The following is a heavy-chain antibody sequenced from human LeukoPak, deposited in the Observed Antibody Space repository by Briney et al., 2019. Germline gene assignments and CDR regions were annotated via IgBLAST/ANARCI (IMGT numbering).Heavy chain of an antibody. CDR3: ARKQRGYSGYDY. CDR2: MNPNSGNT. D-gene: IGHD5-12*01. CDR1: GYTFTSYD. Sequence: ASVKVSCKASGYTFTSYDINWVRQATGQGLEWMGWMNPNSGNTDYAQKFQGRVTMTRNTSISTAYMELSSLRSEDTAVYYCARKQRGYSGYDYWGQGTLVTVSS. J-gene: IGHJ4*02. V-gene: IGHV1-8*01.